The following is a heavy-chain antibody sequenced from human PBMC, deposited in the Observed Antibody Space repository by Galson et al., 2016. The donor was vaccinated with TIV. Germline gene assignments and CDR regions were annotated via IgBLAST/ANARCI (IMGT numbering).Heavy chain of an antibody. V-gene: IGHV1-3*01. CDR2: INAGNGKT. D-gene: IGHD2-21*01. Sequence: SVKVSCKASGYTLTIYAMHWVPQAPGQRLEWMGWINAGNGKTKYSQKFQGRLTITRDTSASTAYMELSSLRSDDTAVYYCARPPYCGGDCYKYDYWGQGTLVTVSS. CDR3: ARPPYCGGDCYKYDY. J-gene: IGHJ4*02. CDR1: GYTLTIYA.